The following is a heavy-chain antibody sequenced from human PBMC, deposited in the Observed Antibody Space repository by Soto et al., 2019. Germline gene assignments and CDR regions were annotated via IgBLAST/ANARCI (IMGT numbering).Heavy chain of an antibody. CDR1: GFTFSSYW. Sequence: GGSLGLSCAASGFTFSSYWMHWVRQAPGKGLVWVSRINSDGSSTSYADSVKGRFTISRDNAKNTLYLQMNSLRAEDTAVYYCARFEVVPAAMFYYYYYMDVWGKGTTVTVSS. V-gene: IGHV3-74*01. CDR2: INSDGSST. CDR3: ARFEVVPAAMFYYYYYMDV. J-gene: IGHJ6*03. D-gene: IGHD2-2*01.